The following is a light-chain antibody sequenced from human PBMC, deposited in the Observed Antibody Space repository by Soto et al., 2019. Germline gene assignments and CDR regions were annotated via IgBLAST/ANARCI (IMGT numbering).Light chain of an antibody. CDR2: DVT. J-gene: IGLJ1*01. CDR3: TSYTRSSAPNYV. V-gene: IGLV2-14*03. CDR1: SSDVGGYNS. Sequence: QSALTQPASVSGSPGQSITISCTGTSSDVGGYNSVSWYQQHPGKAPKLMIYDVTSRPSGISNRFSGSKSGNTASLTISGLQAEDAADYYCTSYTRSSAPNYVFGTGTKLTVL.